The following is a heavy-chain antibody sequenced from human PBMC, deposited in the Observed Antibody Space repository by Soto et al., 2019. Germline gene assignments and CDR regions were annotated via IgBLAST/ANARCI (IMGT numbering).Heavy chain of an antibody. Sequence: QVQLVESGGGVVQPGRSLRLSCAASGFTFSSYGMHWVRQAPGKGLEWVAVIWYDGSNKYYADSVKGRFTISRDNSKNRLYLQMNSLRAEDTAVYYCARRASYSSGWYDGYWGQGTLVTVSA. J-gene: IGHJ4*02. D-gene: IGHD6-19*01. CDR3: ARRASYSSGWYDGY. CDR2: IWYDGSNK. CDR1: GFTFSSYG. V-gene: IGHV3-33*01.